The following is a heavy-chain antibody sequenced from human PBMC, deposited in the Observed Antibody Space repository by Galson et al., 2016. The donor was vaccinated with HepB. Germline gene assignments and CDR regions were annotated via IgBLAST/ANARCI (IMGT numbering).Heavy chain of an antibody. CDR3: ARDLPSDGWYRDAADI. CDR2: IYYSGSS. Sequence: ETLSLTCSVSGGSISDSYYYWGWIRQPPGKGLEWLGSIYYSGSSDYNPSLKSRVTITVDTSKNRFSLKVISVTAADTAVYYCARDLPSDGWYRDAADIWGQGIMVAVSS. V-gene: IGHV4-39*07. CDR1: GGSISDSYYY. J-gene: IGHJ3*02. D-gene: IGHD6-19*01.